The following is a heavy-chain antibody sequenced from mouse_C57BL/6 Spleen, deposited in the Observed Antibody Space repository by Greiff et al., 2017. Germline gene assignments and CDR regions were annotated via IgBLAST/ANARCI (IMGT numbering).Heavy chain of an antibody. CDR2: IDPETGGT. D-gene: IGHD3-1*01. V-gene: IGHV1-15*01. CDR1: GYTFTDYE. Sequence: VQLQQSGAELVRPGASVTLSCKASGYTFTDYEMHWVKQTPVHGLEWIGAIDPETGGTAYNQKFKGKAILTADKSSSKAYMELRSRPSEDSAVYYCTRSALEAMDYWGQGTSVTVSS. J-gene: IGHJ4*01. CDR3: TRSALEAMDY.